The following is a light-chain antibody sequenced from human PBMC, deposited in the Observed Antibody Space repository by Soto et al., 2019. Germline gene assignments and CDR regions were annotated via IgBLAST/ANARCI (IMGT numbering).Light chain of an antibody. Sequence: DIQMTQSPSTLSASVGDRVTITCLASQSISSWLAWYQQKPGKAPKLLIYKASSLESGVPSRFSGSGSGTEFTLTISSLQPDDFATYYCQQYNSYLALTFGGGTKVDIK. J-gene: IGKJ4*01. CDR1: QSISSW. V-gene: IGKV1-5*03. CDR2: KAS. CDR3: QQYNSYLALT.